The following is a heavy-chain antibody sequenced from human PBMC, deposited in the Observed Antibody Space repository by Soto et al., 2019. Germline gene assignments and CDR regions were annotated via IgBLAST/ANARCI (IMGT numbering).Heavy chain of an antibody. CDR2: ISHDGNNK. CDR3: AKGGPDCASTTCYVRVAFDI. V-gene: IGHV3-30*18. J-gene: IGHJ3*02. CDR1: GFTFSSYV. D-gene: IGHD2-2*01. Sequence: QVQLVQSGGGVVQPGRSLRLSCAASGFTFSSYVTHWVRQAPGKGLEWVAVISHDGNNKYYADSVKGRFTISRDNSKNAXDXXMDSRTTEYTALYYCAKGGPDCASTTCYVRVAFDIWGQGTMVTVSS.